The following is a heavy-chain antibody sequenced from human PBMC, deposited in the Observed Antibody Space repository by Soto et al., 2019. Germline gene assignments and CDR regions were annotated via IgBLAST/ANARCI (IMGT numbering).Heavy chain of an antibody. CDR3: ARSPGGYYIE. CDR2: INTDGSST. D-gene: IGHD1-26*01. J-gene: IGHJ3*01. CDR1: GFSFSSYW. Sequence: DVQLVESGGGLVHPGGSLRLSCADSGFSFSSYWMHWVRQGPGKGLVWVSRINTDGSSTNYADSVRGRFAISRDNAKNTVYLQMNSLSDEHTAVYYRARSPGGYYIEWGQGTMVTVSS. V-gene: IGHV3-74*01.